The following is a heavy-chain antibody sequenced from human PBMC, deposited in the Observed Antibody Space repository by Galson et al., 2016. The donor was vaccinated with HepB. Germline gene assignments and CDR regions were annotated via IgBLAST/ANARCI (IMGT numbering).Heavy chain of an antibody. CDR3: ASLDTLSGLSHYFDY. CDR1: GFSVSSFY. V-gene: IGHV3-53*01. CDR2: IESGGST. D-gene: IGHD6-19*01. J-gene: IGHJ4*02. Sequence: SLRLSCAASGFSVSSFYMGWVRQAPGKGLEWVSVIESGGSTVYADSVRGRFIISRDSSKNTIYLQMNSLRAEDTAVYYCASLDTLSGLSHYFDYWGQGILVTDSS.